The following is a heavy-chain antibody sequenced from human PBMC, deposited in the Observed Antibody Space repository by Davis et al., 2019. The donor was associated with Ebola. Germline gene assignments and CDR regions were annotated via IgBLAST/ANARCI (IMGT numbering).Heavy chain of an antibody. CDR1: GFTFSSYA. V-gene: IGHV3-23*01. Sequence: GGSLRLSCAASGFTFSSYAMSWVRQAPGKGLEWVSAISGSGGSTYYADSVKGRFTISRDNSKNTLYLQMNSLKTEDTAVYYCTMTTVMVDYWGQGTLVTVSS. J-gene: IGHJ4*02. D-gene: IGHD4-17*01. CDR3: TMTTVMVDY. CDR2: ISGSGGST.